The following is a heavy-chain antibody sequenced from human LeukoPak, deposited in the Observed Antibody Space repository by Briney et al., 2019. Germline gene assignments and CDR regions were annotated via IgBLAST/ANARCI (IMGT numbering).Heavy chain of an antibody. CDR2: TRAKHLGGTT. J-gene: IGHJ6*02. V-gene: IGHV3-49*04. CDR3: SRNSGTYRGYGMDV. D-gene: IGHD1-26*01. CDR1: GFIFRDRA. Sequence: GQSLRLSCTASGFIFRDRAMSWVRQAPGKGLEWVGFTRAKHLGGTTEYAASVKDRFSISRDDSNSIAYLHMSSLKTEDTAVYYCSRNSGTYRGYGMDVWGQGTTVTVSS.